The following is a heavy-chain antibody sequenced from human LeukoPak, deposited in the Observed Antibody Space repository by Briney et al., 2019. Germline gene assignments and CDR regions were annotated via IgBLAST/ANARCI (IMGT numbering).Heavy chain of an antibody. CDR1: GFTFSNYW. D-gene: IGHD1-26*01. Sequence: PGGSLRLSCAASGFTFSNYWMTWVRQAPGKGLEWVANIKEDGSEKYYVDSVKGRFTISRDNAKNSLYLQMNSLRAEDTAIYYCAVVVGANSWGQGTLVTVSS. CDR3: AVVVGANS. V-gene: IGHV3-7*01. CDR2: IKEDGSEK. J-gene: IGHJ4*02.